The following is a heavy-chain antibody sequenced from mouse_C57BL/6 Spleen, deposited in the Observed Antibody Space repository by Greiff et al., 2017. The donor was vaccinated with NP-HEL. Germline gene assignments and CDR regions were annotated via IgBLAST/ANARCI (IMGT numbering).Heavy chain of an antibody. Sequence: QVQLQQPGAELVKPGASVKLSCKASGYTFTSYWMHWVKQRPGQGLEWIGMIHPNSGSTNYNEKFKSKATLTVDKSSSTAYMQLSSLTSEDSAVYCCARGYYDYGGFAYWGQGTLVTVSA. CDR3: ARGYYDYGGFAY. J-gene: IGHJ3*01. V-gene: IGHV1-64*01. D-gene: IGHD2-4*01. CDR2: IHPNSGST. CDR1: GYTFTSYW.